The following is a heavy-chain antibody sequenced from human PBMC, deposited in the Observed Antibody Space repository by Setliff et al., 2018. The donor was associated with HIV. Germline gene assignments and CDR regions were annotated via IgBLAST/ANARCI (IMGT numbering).Heavy chain of an antibody. D-gene: IGHD1-1*01. Sequence: LSLTCSVSGDSISSGSYFWGWIRQTPGKGLEWIGNIYYTGFAYYNPSLKSRVTISLDTSKTHFFLNLTSVTDADTAVYFCTREGRGDPAMATTRIDYWGQGKLVTSPQ. J-gene: IGHJ4*02. CDR3: TREGRGDPAMATTRIDY. CDR1: GDSISSGSYF. CDR2: IYYTGFA. V-gene: IGHV4-39*02.